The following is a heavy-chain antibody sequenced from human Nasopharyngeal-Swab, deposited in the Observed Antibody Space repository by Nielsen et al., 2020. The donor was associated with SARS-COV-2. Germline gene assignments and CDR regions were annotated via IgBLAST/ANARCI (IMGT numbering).Heavy chain of an antibody. J-gene: IGHJ4*02. Sequence: SETLSLTCTVSGGSISSYYWSWIRQPPGKGLEWIGYIYYSGSTNYNPSLKSRVTISVDTSKNQFSLKLSSVTAADTAVYYCARATYYGDYPLDYWGQGTLVTVSS. D-gene: IGHD4-17*01. CDR3: ARATYYGDYPLDY. CDR2: IYYSGST. CDR1: GGSISSYY. V-gene: IGHV4-59*01.